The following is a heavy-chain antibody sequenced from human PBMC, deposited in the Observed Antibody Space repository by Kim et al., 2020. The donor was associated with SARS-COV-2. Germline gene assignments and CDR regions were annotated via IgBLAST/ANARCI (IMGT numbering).Heavy chain of an antibody. CDR3: ARHVHLTTVTFLWYFDL. D-gene: IGHD3-16*01. CDR1: RFTFSSSA. CDR2: IFGSGNGT. V-gene: IGHV3-23*01. Sequence: GGSLRLSCTASRFTFSSSAMTWVRQAPGKGLEWVSTIFGSGNGTYYGDSVQGRFTVSRDNSRNTLFLQMNNLRVDDTAIYYCARHVHLTTVTFLWYFDLWGRGTSVPVSS. J-gene: IGHJ2*01.